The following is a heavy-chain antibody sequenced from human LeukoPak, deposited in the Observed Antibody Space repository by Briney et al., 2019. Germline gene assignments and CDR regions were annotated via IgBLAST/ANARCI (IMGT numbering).Heavy chain of an antibody. CDR1: GGSISSYY. J-gene: IGHJ4*02. CDR3: ARASYGLGTFDY. D-gene: IGHD5-18*01. V-gene: IGHV4-59*01. Sequence: SETLSLTCTVSGGSISSYYWSWIRQPPGKGLEWIGYIYYSGSTNYNPSLKSRVTISVDTSKNQISLKLSSVTAADTAVYYCARASYGLGTFDYWGQGTLVTVSS. CDR2: IYYSGST.